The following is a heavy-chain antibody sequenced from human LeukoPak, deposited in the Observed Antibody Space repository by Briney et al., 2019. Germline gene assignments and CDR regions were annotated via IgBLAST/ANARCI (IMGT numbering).Heavy chain of an antibody. Sequence: AVKVSCKASRGTFSSYAISWVRQAPGQGLEWMGRIFPIFGIANYAQKFQGRVTITADKSTSTAYMELSSLRSEDTAVYYCARDWYYDSSGYYHGPDYWGQGTLVTVSS. D-gene: IGHD3-22*01. V-gene: IGHV1-69*04. CDR2: IFPIFGIA. CDR3: ARDWYYDSSGYYHGPDY. J-gene: IGHJ4*02. CDR1: RGTFSSYA.